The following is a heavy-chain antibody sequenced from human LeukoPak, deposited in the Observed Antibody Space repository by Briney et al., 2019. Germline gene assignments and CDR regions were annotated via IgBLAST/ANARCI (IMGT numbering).Heavy chain of an antibody. D-gene: IGHD3-10*01. CDR1: GFTFDDYA. Sequence: PGGSLRLSCAASGFTFDDYAIHWVRQAPGKGLEWVSGISWNSGTIGYADSVKDRFTISRDNGKNSLYLQMNSLRPDDTALYYCAKDKGTMVRGVVIFDYWGQGTLVTVSS. J-gene: IGHJ4*02. V-gene: IGHV3-9*01. CDR3: AKDKGTMVRGVVIFDY. CDR2: ISWNSGTI.